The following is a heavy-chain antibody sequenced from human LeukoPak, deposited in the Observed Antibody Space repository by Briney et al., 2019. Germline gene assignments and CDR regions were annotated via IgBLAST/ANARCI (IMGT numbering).Heavy chain of an antibody. J-gene: IGHJ4*02. V-gene: IGHV3-30*04. CDR3: ARDTGSSWYGDFDY. D-gene: IGHD6-13*01. CDR1: GFTFSSYS. Sequence: GGSLRLSCAVSGFTFSSYSMNWVRQAPGKGLEWVAVISYDGSNKYYADSVKGRFTISRDNSKNTLYLQMNSLRAEDTAVYYCARDTGSSWYGDFDYWGQGTLVTVSS. CDR2: ISYDGSNK.